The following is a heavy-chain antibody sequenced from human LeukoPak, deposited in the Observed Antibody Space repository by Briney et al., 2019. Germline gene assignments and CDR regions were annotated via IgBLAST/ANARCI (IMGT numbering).Heavy chain of an antibody. D-gene: IGHD6-13*01. V-gene: IGHV1-69*04. CDR1: GYTFTSYG. Sequence: SVKVSCKASGYTFTSYGISWVRQAPGQGLEWMGRIIPILGRANYAQKFQGRVTITADKSTSTAYMELSSLRSEDTAVYYCAREIAAAEDYWGQGTLVTVSS. CDR2: IIPILGRA. CDR3: AREIAAAEDY. J-gene: IGHJ4*02.